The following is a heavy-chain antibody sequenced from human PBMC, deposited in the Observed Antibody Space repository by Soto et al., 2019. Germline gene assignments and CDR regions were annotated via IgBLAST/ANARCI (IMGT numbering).Heavy chain of an antibody. CDR2: IYRSGAT. CDR1: GFTVTSNY. D-gene: IGHD3-10*01. CDR3: ARDSGMIRGSYGVDV. J-gene: IGHJ6*02. Sequence: SCAASGFTVTSNYMTWARQAPGKGLEWVSVIYRSGATYYPDSVRGRFTASRDYSHNTLYLQMDSLRVEDTAVYYCARDSGMIRGSYGVDVWGPGTTVTAP. V-gene: IGHV3-53*01.